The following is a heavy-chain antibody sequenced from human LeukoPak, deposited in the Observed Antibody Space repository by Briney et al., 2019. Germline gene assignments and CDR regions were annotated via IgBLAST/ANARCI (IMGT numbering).Heavy chain of an antibody. V-gene: IGHV5-10-1*01. CDR2: IDPSDSYT. CDR3: ARRGSGSYLSDY. Sequence: GESLKISCKGSGYSFTSYWISWVRQMPGKGLEWMGRIDPSDSYTNYSPSFQGHVTISADKSISTAYLQWSSLKASDTAMYYCARRGSGSYLSDYWGQGTLVTVSS. D-gene: IGHD3-10*01. J-gene: IGHJ4*02. CDR1: GYSFTSYW.